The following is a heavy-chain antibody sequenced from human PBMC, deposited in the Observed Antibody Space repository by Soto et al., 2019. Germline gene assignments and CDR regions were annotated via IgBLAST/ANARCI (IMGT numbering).Heavy chain of an antibody. CDR1: GFTFSSYG. J-gene: IGHJ6*02. D-gene: IGHD6-13*01. CDR3: ARESRAAEGLYYYYGMDV. V-gene: IGHV3-33*01. Sequence: GGSLRLSCAASGFTFSSYGMHWVRQAPGKGLEWVAVIWYDGSNKYYADSVKGRFTISRDNSKNTLYLQMNSLRAEDTAVYYCARESRAAEGLYYYYGMDVWGQGTTVTVSS. CDR2: IWYDGSNK.